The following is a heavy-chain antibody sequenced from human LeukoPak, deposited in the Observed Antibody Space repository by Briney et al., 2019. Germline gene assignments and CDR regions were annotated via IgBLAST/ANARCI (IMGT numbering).Heavy chain of an antibody. J-gene: IGHJ6*03. CDR1: GYTFTGYY. D-gene: IGHD3/OR15-3a*01. CDR3: ARGFRTGTLSFYYYYYYMDV. V-gene: IGHV1-2*02. Sequence: ASVKVSCKASGYTFTGYYIHWVRQAPGQGLEWMGWINPNSGGTNYAQKFQGRVTITRNTSISTAYMELSSLRSEDTAVYYCARGFRTGTLSFYYYYYYMDVWGKGTTVTVSS. CDR2: INPNSGGT.